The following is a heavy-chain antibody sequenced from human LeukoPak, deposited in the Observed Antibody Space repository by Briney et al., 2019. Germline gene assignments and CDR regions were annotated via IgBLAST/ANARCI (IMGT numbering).Heavy chain of an antibody. D-gene: IGHD6-19*01. CDR1: GFXFSSYW. Sequence: GGSLRLSCAASGFXFSSYWMSWVRQAPGEGLEWVANIKQDGSEKYYVDSVKGRFTISRDNAKNSLYLQMNSLRAEDTAVYYCARDSAVAGIRTFDYWGQGTLVTVSS. CDR3: ARDSAVAGIRTFDY. J-gene: IGHJ4*02. V-gene: IGHV3-7*04. CDR2: IKQDGSEK.